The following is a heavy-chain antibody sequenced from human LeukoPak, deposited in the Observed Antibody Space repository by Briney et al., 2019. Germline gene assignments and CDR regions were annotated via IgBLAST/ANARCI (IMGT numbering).Heavy chain of an antibody. CDR1: GFTFSSYA. CDR3: AKGEYSSSGAFDY. CDR2: ISGSGSST. J-gene: IGHJ4*02. D-gene: IGHD6-6*01. Sequence: GGSLRLSCAASGFTFSSYAMSWVRQAPGKGLEWVSAISGSGSSTYYADSVKGRFTISRDNSKNTLYLQMNSLRAEDTAVYYCAKGEYSSSGAFDYWGQGTLVTVSS. V-gene: IGHV3-23*01.